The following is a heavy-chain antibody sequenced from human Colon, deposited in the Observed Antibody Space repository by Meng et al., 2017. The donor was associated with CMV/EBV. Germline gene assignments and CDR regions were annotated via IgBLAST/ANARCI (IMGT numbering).Heavy chain of an antibody. D-gene: IGHD3-3*01. CDR3: GTFGGDFDY. V-gene: IGHV1-2*02. J-gene: IGHJ4*02. Sequence: QVHLMQSGAEMREPGASVKVSCKASGYTFTGYLIHWVRQAPGQGLEWMGWINPYSGDTIYAQKFEVGVTTTRDASITTAYLELSSLKSDDTAVYYCGTFGGDFDYWGQGTLVTVSS. CDR2: INPYSGDT. CDR1: GYTFTGYL.